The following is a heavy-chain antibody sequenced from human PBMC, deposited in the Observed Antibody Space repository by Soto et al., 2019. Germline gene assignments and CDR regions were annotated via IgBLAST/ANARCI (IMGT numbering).Heavy chain of an antibody. D-gene: IGHD2-2*01. CDR3: ARGYCTTTSCYYFDY. CDR2: IIPILGTT. V-gene: IGHV1-69*01. Sequence: QVQLMQSVAEVRKPGSSVKVSCKASGGTFSSYAITWVRQAPGQGLEWMGGIIPILGTTNYAQRFQGRVTITADESTSTAYMELGSLRSDDTAVYYCARGYCTTTSCYYFDYWAQGTLVTVSS. CDR1: GGTFSSYA. J-gene: IGHJ4*02.